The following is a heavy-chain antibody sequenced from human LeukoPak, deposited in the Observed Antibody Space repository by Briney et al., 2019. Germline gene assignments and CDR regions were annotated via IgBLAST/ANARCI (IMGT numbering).Heavy chain of an antibody. J-gene: IGHJ4*02. CDR3: ARDGNYYDSSGPADY. D-gene: IGHD3-22*01. CDR1: RFTFSRYW. V-gene: IGHV3-74*01. Sequence: GGSLRLSCAASRFTFSRYWMHWVRQAPGKGLVWVSRINSDGISTSYADSVKGRFTISRDNAKNTLYPQMNSLRAEDTAVYYCARDGNYYDSSGPADYWGQGTLVTVSS. CDR2: INSDGIST.